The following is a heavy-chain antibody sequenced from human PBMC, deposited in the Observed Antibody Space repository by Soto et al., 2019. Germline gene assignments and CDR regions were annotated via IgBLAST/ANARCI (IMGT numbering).Heavy chain of an antibody. D-gene: IGHD2-2*01. V-gene: IGHV3-7*01. CDR2: IKQDGSEK. Sequence: GGSLRLSCAASGFTFSSYWMSWVRQAPGKGLEWVANIKQDGSEKYYVDSVKGRFTISRDNAKNSLYLQMNSLGAEDTAVYYCARAPRSDIVVVPGSPHYMDVWGKGTTVTVSS. J-gene: IGHJ6*03. CDR3: ARAPRSDIVVVPGSPHYMDV. CDR1: GFTFSSYW.